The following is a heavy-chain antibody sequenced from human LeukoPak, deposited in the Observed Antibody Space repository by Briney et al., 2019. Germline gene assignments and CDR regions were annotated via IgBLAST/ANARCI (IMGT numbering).Heavy chain of an antibody. CDR1: GFTFSSYA. V-gene: IGHV3-30*04. CDR2: ISYDGSNK. J-gene: IGHJ6*03. D-gene: IGHD2-8*01. Sequence: GGSLRLSCAASGFTFSSYAMHWVRQAPGKGLEWVAVISYDGSNKYYADSVKGGFTISRDNSKNTLYLQMNSLRAEDTAVYYCAKDRCSNGIGCYYSYMDVWGKGTTVTISS. CDR3: AKDRCSNGIGCYYSYMDV.